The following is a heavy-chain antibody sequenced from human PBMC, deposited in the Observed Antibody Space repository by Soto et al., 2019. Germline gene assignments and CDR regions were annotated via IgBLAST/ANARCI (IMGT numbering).Heavy chain of an antibody. CDR2: ISGHNGNT. V-gene: IGHV1-18*01. D-gene: IGHD3-10*01. Sequence: AAVKVSCKPCGYRFPNYGISWVRQAPGQGLEWMGWISGHNGNTNYAQILQGRVTMTTDTSTSTAYMEIRRLRSDDTAVYYCARDDYGSGSLRSPFVDWGQGTLVIVSS. J-gene: IGHJ4*02. CDR1: GYRFPNYG. CDR3: ARDDYGSGSLRSPFVD.